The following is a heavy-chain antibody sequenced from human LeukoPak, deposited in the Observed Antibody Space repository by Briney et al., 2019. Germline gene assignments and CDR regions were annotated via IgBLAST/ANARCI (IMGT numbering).Heavy chain of an antibody. J-gene: IGHJ5*02. Sequence: SETLSLTCTVSGGSIGRYYWSWIRQPPGKGLEWIGYIGYSGRTNFNPSLKSRVTISVDTSKNQFSLNLRSVTAADTAVYYCARDAGHCSGSDCPRWFDPWGQGTLVTVSS. CDR1: GGSIGRYY. CDR2: IGYSGRT. D-gene: IGHD2-15*01. V-gene: IGHV4-59*01. CDR3: ARDAGHCSGSDCPRWFDP.